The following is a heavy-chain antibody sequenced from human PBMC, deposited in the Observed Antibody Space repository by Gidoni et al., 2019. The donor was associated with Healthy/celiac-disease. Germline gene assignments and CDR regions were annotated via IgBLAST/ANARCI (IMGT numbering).Heavy chain of an antibody. CDR2: IYYSGST. J-gene: IGHJ4*02. Sequence: QVQLQESAPGLVKPSEPLSPTATVPGGSISSYYWSWIRQPPGKGLEWIGYIYYSGSTNYNPSLKSRVTISVDTSKNQFSLKLSSVTAADTAVYYCARVGVMATHFDYWGQGTLVTVSS. V-gene: IGHV4-59*01. CDR1: GGSISSYY. D-gene: IGHD3-22*01. CDR3: ARVGVMATHFDY.